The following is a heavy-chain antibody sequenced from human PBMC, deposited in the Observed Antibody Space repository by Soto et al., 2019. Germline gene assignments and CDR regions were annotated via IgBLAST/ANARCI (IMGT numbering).Heavy chain of an antibody. V-gene: IGHV3-30-3*01. D-gene: IGHD2-21*02. CDR1: GFTFSSYA. J-gene: IGHJ4*02. CDR2: ISYDGSNK. CDR3: ARGAGTYGGNSLPHDY. Sequence: QVQLVESGGGVVQPGRSLRLSCAASGFTFSSYAMHWVRQAPGKGLEWVAVISYDGSNKYYADSVKGRFTISRDNSKNTLYQQMNSLRAEDTAVYYCARGAGTYGGNSLPHDYWGQGTLVTVSS.